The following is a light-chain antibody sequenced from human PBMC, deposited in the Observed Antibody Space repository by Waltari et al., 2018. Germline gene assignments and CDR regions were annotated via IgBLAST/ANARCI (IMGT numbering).Light chain of an antibody. V-gene: IGKV1-9*01. J-gene: IGKJ2*01. CDR3: QQLTSYPRT. Sequence: DIQLTQSPSFLSASVGDRVTITCRASPDLKTYLAWYQQRPGKAPKLLIFATSNLQDGVPSMFSGSGSGAEFTLTISGLQPEDFATYYCQQLTSYPRTFGQGTKVEI. CDR1: PDLKTY. CDR2: ATS.